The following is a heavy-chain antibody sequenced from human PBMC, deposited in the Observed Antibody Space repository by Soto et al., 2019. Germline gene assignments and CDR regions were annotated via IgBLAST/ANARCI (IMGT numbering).Heavy chain of an antibody. Sequence: SETLSITCAVSGYSISSGYYWGWIRQPPGKGLEWIGSIYHSGSTYYNPSLKSRVTISVDTSKNQFSLKLSSVTAADTAVYYCAGYSGSFDYWGQGTLVTVSS. CDR3: AGYSGSFDY. V-gene: IGHV4-38-2*01. D-gene: IGHD1-26*01. CDR2: IYHSGST. J-gene: IGHJ4*02. CDR1: GYSISSGYY.